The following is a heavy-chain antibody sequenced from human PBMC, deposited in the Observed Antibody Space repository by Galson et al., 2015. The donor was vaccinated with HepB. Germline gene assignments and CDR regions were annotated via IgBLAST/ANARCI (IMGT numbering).Heavy chain of an antibody. CDR1: GFTFSNYW. J-gene: IGHJ3*02. Sequence: SLRLSCAASGFTFSNYWMSWVRQAPGKGLEWVAKINQDGSEKSYVDSVRGQFTISRDNAKISLFLQMNNLRAEDTAFYYCARESHTFYSDDSGSYRYDAFDMWGQRTLVTVS. CDR2: INQDGSEK. D-gene: IGHD3-22*01. V-gene: IGHV3-7*03. CDR3: ARESHTFYSDDSGSYRYDAFDM.